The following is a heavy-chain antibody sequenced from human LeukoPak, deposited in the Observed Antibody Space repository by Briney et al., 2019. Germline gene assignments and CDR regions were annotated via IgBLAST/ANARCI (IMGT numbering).Heavy chain of an antibody. CDR2: TGPV. D-gene: IGHD2-8*01. CDR3: AKDSFSYNGIFDALDV. V-gene: IGHV3-23*01. Sequence: GGSLRLSCVASGFTFSDYAMTWVRQAPGKGLEWVSSTGPVHYADSVKGRFTISRDDSKNTLFLQMNSLRAEDTVIYYCAKDSFSYNGIFDALDVWGQGTMVTVSS. J-gene: IGHJ3*01. CDR1: GFTFSDYA.